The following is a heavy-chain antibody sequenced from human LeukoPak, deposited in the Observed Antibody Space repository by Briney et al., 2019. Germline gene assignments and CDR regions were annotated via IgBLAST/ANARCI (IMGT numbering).Heavy chain of an antibody. D-gene: IGHD5-18*01. CDR3: VREMGDTAMVFNS. CDR2: FDPEDGET. CDR1: GYTLTELS. V-gene: IGHV1-24*01. Sequence: GASVKVSCKVSGYTLTELSMHWVRQAPGKGLEWMGGFDPEDGETIYAQKFQGRVTMTEDTSTDTAYMELSSLRSEDTAVFFCVREMGDTAMVFNSWGQGTLVTVSP. J-gene: IGHJ4*01.